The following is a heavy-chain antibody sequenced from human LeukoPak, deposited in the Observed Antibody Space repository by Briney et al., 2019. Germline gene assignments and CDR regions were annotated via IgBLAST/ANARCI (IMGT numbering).Heavy chain of an antibody. CDR3: ARDKLVGPTKFDH. D-gene: IGHD1-26*01. V-gene: IGHV3-7*01. J-gene: IGHJ4*02. Sequence: GGSLRLSCAASGFTFSSYWMSWVRQAPGKGLEWVANIKEDGSETYYVESVKGRFTISRDNAKNSVYLQMNSLRAEDTAVYYCARDKLVGPTKFDHWGQGTLVTVSS. CDR2: IKEDGSET. CDR1: GFTFSSYW.